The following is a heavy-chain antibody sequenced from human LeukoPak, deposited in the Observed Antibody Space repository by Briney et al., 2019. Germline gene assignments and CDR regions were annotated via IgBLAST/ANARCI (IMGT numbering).Heavy chain of an antibody. D-gene: IGHD1-26*01. CDR3: ARASVGANYYPYYMDV. CDR2: IYTSGNT. V-gene: IGHV4-4*07. CDR1: GGSISSYY. Sequence: PSETLSLTCTVSGGSISSYYGSWIRQPAGKGLEWIWRIYTSGNTNYNPSLKSRVTISVDNSKNQFSVKLSSVTAADTAVYYCARASVGANYYPYYMDVWGKGTTVTVSS. J-gene: IGHJ6*03.